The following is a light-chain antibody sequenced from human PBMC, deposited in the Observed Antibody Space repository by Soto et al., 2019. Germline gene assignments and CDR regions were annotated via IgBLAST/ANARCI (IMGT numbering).Light chain of an antibody. CDR2: LGS. V-gene: IGKV2-28*01. Sequence: DIVMTQSPLSLPVTPGEPASISCRSSQSLLHSNGYNYLDWYLQKPGQSPQLLIYLGSNRSSGVPDRFSGSGSGTDFTLKISRVEAEDVGVYYCMQGTHSFGQGTKVDIK. CDR1: QSLLHSNGYNY. J-gene: IGKJ1*01. CDR3: MQGTHS.